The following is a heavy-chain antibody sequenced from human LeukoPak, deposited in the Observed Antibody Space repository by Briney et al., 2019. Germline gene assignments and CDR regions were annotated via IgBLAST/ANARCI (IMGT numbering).Heavy chain of an antibody. D-gene: IGHD2-15*01. V-gene: IGHV1-69*04. Sequence: ASGKVSCKASGDTFIPYTFSWVRQAPGQGLEWIGRIIPSLDVANYAQKFQGRVTLSVDRDTATTYMEVTSLRSEDTAIYYCARDHCSPGTCLGGHWGQGTLVTVSS. CDR2: IIPSLDVA. CDR1: GDTFIPYT. CDR3: ARDHCSPGTCLGGH. J-gene: IGHJ4*02.